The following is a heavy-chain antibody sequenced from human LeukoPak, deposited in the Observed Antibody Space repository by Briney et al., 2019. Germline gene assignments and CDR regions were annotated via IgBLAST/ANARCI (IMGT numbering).Heavy chain of an antibody. CDR2: INHSGST. V-gene: IGHV4-34*01. CDR3: ARASRKFDY. J-gene: IGHJ4*02. CDR1: GGSFSGYY. Sequence: PSETLSLTCAVYGGSFSGYYWSWIRQPPGKGLEWIGEINHSGSTNYNPSLKSRVTISVDTSKNQFPLKLSSVTAADTAVYYCARASRKFDYWGQGTLVTVSS.